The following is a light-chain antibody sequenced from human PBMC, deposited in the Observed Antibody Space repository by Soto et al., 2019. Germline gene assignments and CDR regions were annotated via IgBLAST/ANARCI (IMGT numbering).Light chain of an antibody. Sequence: QLTQPPSSLSASVGDRVTITCRASQRIRRYLAWYQQKPGKVPKLLISAASTLESGVPLRFSGGGFGTDFTLTISSLQPEDFATYYCQQLYRYPLSFGGGTKVEIK. CDR2: AAS. J-gene: IGKJ4*01. CDR1: QRIRRY. V-gene: IGKV1-9*01. CDR3: QQLYRYPLS.